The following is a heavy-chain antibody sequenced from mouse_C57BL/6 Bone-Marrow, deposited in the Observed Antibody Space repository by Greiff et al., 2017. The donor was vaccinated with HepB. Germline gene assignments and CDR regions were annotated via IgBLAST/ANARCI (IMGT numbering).Heavy chain of an antibody. CDR2: IHPNSGST. Sequence: QVQLKQPGAELVKPGASVKLSCKASGYTFTSYWMHWVKQRPGQSLEWLGMIHPNSGSTNYNEKFKSKATLTVDKSSSTAYMQLSSLTSEDSAVYYCAKEGLLRGDYWGQGTTLTVSS. CDR3: AKEGLLRGDY. CDR1: GYTFTSYW. J-gene: IGHJ2*01. D-gene: IGHD1-1*01. V-gene: IGHV1-64*01.